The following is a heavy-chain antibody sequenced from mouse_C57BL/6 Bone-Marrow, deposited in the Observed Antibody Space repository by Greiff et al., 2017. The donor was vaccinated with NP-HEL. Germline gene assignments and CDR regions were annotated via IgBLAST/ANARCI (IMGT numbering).Heavy chain of an antibody. CDR2: IDPSDSYT. J-gene: IGHJ4*01. V-gene: IGHV1-50*01. Sequence: QVQLQQPGAELVKPGASVKLSCKASGSTFTSYWMQWVKQRPGQGLEWIGEIDPSDSYTNYTQKFKGKATLTVDTSSSTAYMQLSSLTSEDSAVYYCARECDWDVDAMDYWGQGTSVTVSS. CDR1: GSTFTSYW. CDR3: ARECDWDVDAMDY. D-gene: IGHD4-1*01.